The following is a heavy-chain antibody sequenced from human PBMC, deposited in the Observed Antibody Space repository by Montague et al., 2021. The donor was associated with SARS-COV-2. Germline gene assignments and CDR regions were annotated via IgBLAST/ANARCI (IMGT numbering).Heavy chain of an antibody. J-gene: IGHJ4*02. CDR3: ARDFVAAVPDRFDS. CDR2: IFHSGAA. D-gene: IGHD6-13*01. Sequence: SETLSLTCAVSGGFISSGSWWSWVRQPPGKGLEWIGEIFHSGAASYNSSLKGRLTISMEKSKNEFSLNLNSVAAADTAMYYCARDFVAAVPDRFDSWGQGVRVTVS. CDR1: GGFISSGSW. V-gene: IGHV4/OR15-8*02.